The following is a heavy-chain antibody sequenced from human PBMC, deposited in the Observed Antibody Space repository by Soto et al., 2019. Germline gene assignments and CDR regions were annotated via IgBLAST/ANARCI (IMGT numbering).Heavy chain of an antibody. Sequence: GGSLRLSCAAYGFTFDDHAMHWVRQAPGRGLEWVSGISWSSRGIGYADSVKGRFTISRDNAKNSLYLQMNSLRPEDTALYYCAKDVGSAAAVTYYYYGLDVWGQGTTVTVSS. CDR3: AKDVGSAAAVTYYYYGLDV. V-gene: IGHV3-9*01. CDR1: GFTFDDHA. J-gene: IGHJ6*02. CDR2: ISWSSRGI. D-gene: IGHD6-13*01.